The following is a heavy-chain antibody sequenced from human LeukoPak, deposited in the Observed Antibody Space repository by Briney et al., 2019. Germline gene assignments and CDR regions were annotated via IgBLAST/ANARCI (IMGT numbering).Heavy chain of an antibody. Sequence: PGGSLRLSCAASGFTFSSCAMSWVRQAPGKGLEWVSVIYSGGSTYYADSVKGRFTISRDNSKNTLYLQMNSLRAEDTAMYYCVPRSGGMDVWGQGTTVIVSS. CDR3: VPRSGGMDV. J-gene: IGHJ6*02. CDR1: GFTFSSCA. D-gene: IGHD2-2*01. CDR2: IYSGGST. V-gene: IGHV3-53*01.